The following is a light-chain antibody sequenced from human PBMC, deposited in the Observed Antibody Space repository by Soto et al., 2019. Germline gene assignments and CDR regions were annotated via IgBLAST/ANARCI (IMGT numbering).Light chain of an antibody. J-gene: IGKJ4*01. V-gene: IGKV1-9*01. CDR1: QDIRSY. Sequence: IQLTQSPSSLSASVGDRVTVTCRASQDIRSYLVCFQQKSEKAPKLLIYAASTLQSGVPSRFGGSGSGTDFTLTIGSLQPEDFATYCCQQLNSYPPLTFGGGTKVAIK. CDR3: QQLNSYPPLT. CDR2: AAS.